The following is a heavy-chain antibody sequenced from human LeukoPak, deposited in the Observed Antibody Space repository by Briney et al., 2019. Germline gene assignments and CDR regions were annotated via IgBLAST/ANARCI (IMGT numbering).Heavy chain of an antibody. CDR3: ARDSNYFDWLPYY. Sequence: GASVKVSCKASGGTFSSYAISWVRQAPGQGLEWMGGIIPIFGTANYAQKFQGRVTITADESTSTAYMELSSLRSEDTAVYYCARDSNYFDWLPYYWGQGTLVTVSS. J-gene: IGHJ4*02. CDR1: GGTFSSYA. CDR2: IIPIFGTA. D-gene: IGHD3-9*01. V-gene: IGHV1-69*13.